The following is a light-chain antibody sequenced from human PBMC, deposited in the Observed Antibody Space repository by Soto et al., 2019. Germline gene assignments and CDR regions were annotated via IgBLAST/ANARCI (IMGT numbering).Light chain of an antibody. CDR3: QQYGSSPYT. V-gene: IGKV3-20*01. CDR2: GAS. CDR1: QSVSSRC. Sequence: EIVLTQSPGTLSLSPGERATLSCRASQSVSSRCLAWYQQKPGQAPRLLMYGASNRATGIPDRFSGTGSGTDFTLTISRLEPEDFAVYYCQQYGSSPYTFGLGTKLEIK. J-gene: IGKJ2*01.